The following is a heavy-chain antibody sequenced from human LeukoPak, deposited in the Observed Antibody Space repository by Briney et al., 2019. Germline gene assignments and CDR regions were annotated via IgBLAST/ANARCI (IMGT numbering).Heavy chain of an antibody. CDR3: AKDRGSGWSPYYYYGMDV. CDR2: ISGNSGSL. J-gene: IGHJ6*02. CDR1: GFTFDDYA. Sequence: GGSLGLSCAASGFTFDDYAMHWVRQAPGKGLEWVSGISGNSGSLGYADSVKGRFTISRDNAKNFLYLQMNSLRAEDTALYYCAKDRGSGWSPYYYYGMDVWGQGTTVIVSS. D-gene: IGHD6-19*01. V-gene: IGHV3-9*01.